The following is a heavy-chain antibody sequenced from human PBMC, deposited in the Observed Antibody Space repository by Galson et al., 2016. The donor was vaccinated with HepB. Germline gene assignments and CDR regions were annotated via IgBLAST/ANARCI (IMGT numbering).Heavy chain of an antibody. Sequence: ETLSLTCDVFGGSLSNYYWSWIRQAPGKGLEWIGEINDNRKIRNNPSLKSRVTLSVDTSKKQFSLRMRSVTAADTAVYYCASVNPRLGATDHWGQGGLVTVSS. CDR2: INDNRKI. J-gene: IGHJ4*02. CDR1: GGSLSNYY. D-gene: IGHD1-26*01. CDR3: ASVNPRLGATDH. V-gene: IGHV4-34*01.